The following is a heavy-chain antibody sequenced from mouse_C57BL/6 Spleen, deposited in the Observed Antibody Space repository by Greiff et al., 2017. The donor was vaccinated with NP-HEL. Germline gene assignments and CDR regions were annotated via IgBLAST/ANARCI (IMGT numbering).Heavy chain of an antibody. CDR3: ARLSNDDNYYYALDD. J-gene: IGHJ4*01. CDR1: GYTFTDYN. V-gene: IGHV1-18*01. Sequence: VQLQQSGPELVKPGASVKMPCKASGYTFTDYNMDWVKQSHGKSLEWIGDINPNNGGTIYNQKFKGKATLTVDKSSSTAYMQLSSLTSEDTADYYVARLSNDDNYYYALDDWGQGTTVTVSS. D-gene: IGHD2-1*01. CDR2: INPNNGGT.